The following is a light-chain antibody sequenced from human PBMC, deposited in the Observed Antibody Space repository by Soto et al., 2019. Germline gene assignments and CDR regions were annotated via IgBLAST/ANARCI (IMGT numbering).Light chain of an antibody. CDR1: SSNIGAGFD. Sequence: QSVLTQPPSVSGAPGQRVTISCTGSSSNIGAGFDVHWYQHLPGTAPKLLIYGTSNRPSGVPDRFSGPKSGASASLAITGLQAEDESDYYCQSYDSSLSAWVFGGGTKVTVL. J-gene: IGLJ3*02. CDR2: GTS. V-gene: IGLV1-40*01. CDR3: QSYDSSLSAWV.